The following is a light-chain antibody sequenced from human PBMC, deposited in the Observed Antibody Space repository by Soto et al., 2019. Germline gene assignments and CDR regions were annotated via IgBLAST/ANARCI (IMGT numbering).Light chain of an antibody. V-gene: IGKV1-39*01. Sequence: DIQMTQSPSSLSASVGDRVTITCRASLTIGDSLSWFQQKAGKPPTLLIYGASALQSGVPARFSGSGSGTDSTPTINNIQREDFATYYCLQTYNLPRTFAQGPKVEFK. CDR1: LTIGDS. J-gene: IGKJ1*01. CDR2: GAS. CDR3: LQTYNLPRT.